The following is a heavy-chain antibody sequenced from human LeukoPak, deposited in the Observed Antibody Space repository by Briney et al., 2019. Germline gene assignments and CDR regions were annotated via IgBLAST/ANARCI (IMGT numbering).Heavy chain of an antibody. D-gene: IGHD6-19*01. CDR2: INPNSGGT. J-gene: IGHJ4*02. Sequence: GASVKVSCKASGYTFTGYYMHWVRQAPGQGLERMGWINPNSGGTNYAQKFQGRVTMTRDTSISTAYMELSRLRSDDTAVYYCARVLYSSGWPYFDYWGQGTLVTVSS. CDR3: ARVLYSSGWPYFDY. CDR1: GYTFTGYY. V-gene: IGHV1-2*02.